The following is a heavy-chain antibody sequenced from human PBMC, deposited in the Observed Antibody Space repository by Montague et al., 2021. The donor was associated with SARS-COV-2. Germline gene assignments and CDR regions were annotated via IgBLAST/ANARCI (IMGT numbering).Heavy chain of an antibody. Sequence: TLSLTCTVSGDSISSGTHYWIWIRQPAGKELDWIIPNYTSGGTNYNPSLKSRLTISVATTNNQFSLSLTSVTAADTAVYYCARVGGNAYRSFDYWGQGSLVTVSS. V-gene: IGHV4-61*02. CDR3: ARVGGNAYRSFDY. D-gene: IGHD1-1*01. J-gene: IGHJ4*02. CDR1: GDSISSGTHY. CDR2: NYTSGGT.